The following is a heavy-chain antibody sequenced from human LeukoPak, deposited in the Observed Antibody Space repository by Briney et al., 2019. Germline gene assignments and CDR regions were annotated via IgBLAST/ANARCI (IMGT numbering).Heavy chain of an antibody. CDR3: AKSGSSGYLNSFDY. CDR2: ISGSGGST. CDR1: GFTFSSYA. J-gene: IGHJ4*02. D-gene: IGHD3-22*01. Sequence: RGSLRLSCAASGFTFSSYAMSWVRQAPGKGLEWVSAISGSGGSTYYADSVKGRFTISRDNSKNTLYLQMNSLRAEDTAVYYCAKSGSSGYLNSFDYWGQGTLVTVSS. V-gene: IGHV3-23*01.